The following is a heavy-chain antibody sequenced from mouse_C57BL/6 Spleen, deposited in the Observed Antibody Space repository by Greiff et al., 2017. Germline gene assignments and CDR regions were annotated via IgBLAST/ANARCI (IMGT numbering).Heavy chain of an antibody. J-gene: IGHJ2*01. V-gene: IGHV1-64*01. CDR1: GYTFTSYW. CDR3: AKTRGYSFGY. CDR2: IHPNSGST. D-gene: IGHD3-1*01. Sequence: QVHVKQPGAELVKPGASVKLSCKASGYTFTSYWMHWVKQRPGQGLEWIGMIHPNSGSTNYNEKFKSKAILTVDKSSSTAYMQLSSLTSEDSAVYYCAKTRGYSFGYWGQGATLTVAS.